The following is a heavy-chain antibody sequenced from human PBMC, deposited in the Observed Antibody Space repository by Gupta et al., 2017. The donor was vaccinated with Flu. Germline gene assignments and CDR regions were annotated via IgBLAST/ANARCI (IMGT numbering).Heavy chain of an antibody. D-gene: IGHD6-13*01. CDR1: GFTFSSYA. CDR2: ISGSGGST. CDR3: AKDPALYSNLGDWFDP. Sequence: EVQLLESGGGLVQPGGSLRLSCAASGFTFSSYAMSWVRQAPGKGLEWVSAISGSGGSTYYADSVKGRFTISRDNSKNTLYLQMNSLRAEDTAVYYCAKDPALYSNLGDWFDPWGQGTLVTVSS. J-gene: IGHJ5*02. V-gene: IGHV3-23*01.